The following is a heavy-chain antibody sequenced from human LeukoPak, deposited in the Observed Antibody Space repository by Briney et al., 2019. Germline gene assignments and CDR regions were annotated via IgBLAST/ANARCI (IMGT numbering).Heavy chain of an antibody. D-gene: IGHD3-3*01. J-gene: IGHJ4*02. CDR1: GFTFSRYA. CDR2: ISYDANIGSNK. Sequence: GGSLRLSCATSGFTFSRYAMHWVRQAPGKGLEWVALISYDANIGSNKYYADSVKGRFTISRDNSKNTLYLQMNGLRAEDTAVYYCARDGGYDFWSGYYQDYWGQGTLVTVSS. CDR3: ARDGGYDFWSGYYQDY. V-gene: IGHV3-30-3*01.